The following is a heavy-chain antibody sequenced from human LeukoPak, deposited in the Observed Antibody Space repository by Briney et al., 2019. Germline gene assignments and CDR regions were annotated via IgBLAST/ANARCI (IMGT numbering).Heavy chain of an antibody. Sequence: SETLSLTCAVYGGSFSGYYWSWIRQPPGKGLEWIGEINHSGSTNYSPSLKSRVTISVDTSKNQFSLKLSSVTAADTAVYYCARGRSRIAARLVAFDIWGQGTMVTVSS. CDR1: GGSFSGYY. CDR2: INHSGST. J-gene: IGHJ3*02. CDR3: ARGRSRIAARLVAFDI. V-gene: IGHV4-34*01. D-gene: IGHD6-6*01.